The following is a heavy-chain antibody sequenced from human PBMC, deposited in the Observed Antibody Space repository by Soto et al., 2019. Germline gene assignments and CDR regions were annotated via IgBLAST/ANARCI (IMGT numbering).Heavy chain of an antibody. D-gene: IGHD3-22*01. V-gene: IGHV1-18*04. CDR1: GYTFNSYG. CDR3: ARDGYYDSSGPDY. J-gene: IGHJ4*02. Sequence: SGKVPCNPSGYTFNSYGISWVRHAPGQGLEWMGWIGAYNGNTNYAQKLQGRVTMTTDTSTSTAYMELRSLRSEETAVYYCARDGYYDSSGPDYWGQGTLVTVSS. CDR2: IGAYNGNT.